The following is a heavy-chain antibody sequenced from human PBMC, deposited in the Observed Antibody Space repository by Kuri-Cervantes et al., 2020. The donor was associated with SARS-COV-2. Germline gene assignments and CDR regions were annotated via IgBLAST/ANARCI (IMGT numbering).Heavy chain of an antibody. J-gene: IGHJ4*02. CDR3: ARVTTGTLDY. V-gene: IGHV6-1*01. CDR2: TYYRSKWYH. D-gene: IGHD1-1*01. CDR1: GDSVPSNSAG. Sequence: SQTLSLTCAISGDSVPSNSAGWNWIRQSPSRGLEWLGRTYYRSKWYHDYAVSVKSRIIINPDTSKNQFSLQLSSVTPEDTAVYYCARVTTGTLDYWVQGTLVTVSS.